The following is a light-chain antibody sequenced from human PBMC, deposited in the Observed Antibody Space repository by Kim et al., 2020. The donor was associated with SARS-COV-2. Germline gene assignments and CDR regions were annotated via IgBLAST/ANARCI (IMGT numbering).Light chain of an antibody. J-gene: IGKJ5*01. CDR2: GAS. CDR1: QTMCSRT. CDR3: QQYGSSRFT. Sequence: SPGERAPLSCRASQTMCSRTLSWYQQKPGQAPSLLIYGASSRATGIPDRSSGSGSGTDFSLTISRLGPEDFAVYYCQQYGSSRFTFGQGTRLEIK. V-gene: IGKV3-20*01.